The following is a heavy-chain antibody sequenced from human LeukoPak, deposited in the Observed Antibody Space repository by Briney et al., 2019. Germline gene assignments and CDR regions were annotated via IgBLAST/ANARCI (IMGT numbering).Heavy chain of an antibody. CDR1: GGSISSYY. J-gene: IGHJ4*02. CDR2: IYNSGRT. D-gene: IGHD6-19*01. V-gene: IGHV4-59*01. Sequence: SETLSLTCTVSGGSISSYYWNWIRQPPGKGLEWIGHIYNSGRTNYNPSLKSRVTISVDTSKNHFSLKLSSVTAADTAVYYCAGYSSGWFDYWGQGTLVTVSS. CDR3: AGYSSGWFDY.